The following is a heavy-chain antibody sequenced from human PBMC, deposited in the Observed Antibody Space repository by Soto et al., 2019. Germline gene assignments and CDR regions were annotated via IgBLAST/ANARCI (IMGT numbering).Heavy chain of an antibody. V-gene: IGHV3-7*01. CDR1: GFTFSSYW. CDR2: IKQDGSEK. D-gene: IGHD2-15*01. Sequence: GGSLRLSCAASGFTFSSYWMSWVRQAPGKGLEWVANIKQDGSEKYYVDSVKGRFTISRDNAKHSLYLQMNSLRAEDTAVYYCARGYCSGGSCYFFYFDYWGQGTLVTVSS. J-gene: IGHJ4*02. CDR3: ARGYCSGGSCYFFYFDY.